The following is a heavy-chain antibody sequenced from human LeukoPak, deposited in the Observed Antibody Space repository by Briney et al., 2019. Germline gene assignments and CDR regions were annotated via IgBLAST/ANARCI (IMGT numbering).Heavy chain of an antibody. CDR1: GGSFSGYY. J-gene: IGHJ4*02. CDR2: INHSGST. CDR3: AREFSGSAFDY. V-gene: IGHV4-34*01. Sequence: PSETLSLTCAVYGGSFSGYYWNWIRQPPGKGLEWIGEINHSGSTNYNPSLKSRVTISVDTSKNQFSLKLSSVTAADTAVYYCAREFSGSAFDYWGQGTLVTVSS. D-gene: IGHD3-10*01.